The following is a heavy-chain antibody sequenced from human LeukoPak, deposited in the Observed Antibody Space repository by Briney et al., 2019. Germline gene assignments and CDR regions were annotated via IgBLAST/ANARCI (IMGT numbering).Heavy chain of an antibody. CDR2: IKQDGSEK. Sequence: GGSLRLSFAASGFTFSSYWMSWGRQAPGKGLKGWANIKQDGSEKYYVDSVKGRFTISRATAKNSLYLQMNSLRAEDTAVYYCARDRGYGDYRGQGTLVTVSS. CDR1: GFTFSSYW. V-gene: IGHV3-7*04. D-gene: IGHD3-10*01. CDR3: ARDRGYGDY. J-gene: IGHJ4*02.